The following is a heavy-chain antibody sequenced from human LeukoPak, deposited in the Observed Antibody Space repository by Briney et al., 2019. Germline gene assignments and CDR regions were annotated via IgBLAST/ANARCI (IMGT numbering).Heavy chain of an antibody. D-gene: IGHD4-11*01. CDR3: ARGRFESNGDYDY. CDR1: GFTFSSYW. CDR2: IKQDGSEK. J-gene: IGHJ4*02. V-gene: IGHV3-7*01. Sequence: PGGSLRLSCAASGFTFSSYWMNWVRQAPGKGLEWVANIKQDGSEKYYVDSVKGRFTISRDNAKNSVYLQMNSLRAEDTAVYYCARGRFESNGDYDYWGQGTLVIVSS.